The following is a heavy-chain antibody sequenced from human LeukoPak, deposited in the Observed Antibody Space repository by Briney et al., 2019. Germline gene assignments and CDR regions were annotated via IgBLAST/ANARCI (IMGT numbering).Heavy chain of an antibody. V-gene: IGHV1-18*01. Sequence: GASVKVSCKASGYTFTSYGISWVRQAPGQGLEWMGWISAYNGNTNYAQKLQGRVTMTTDTSTSTAYMELRSLRSDDTAVYYCAIAYDSSGHDAVNAFDIWGQGTMVTVSS. J-gene: IGHJ3*02. CDR1: GYTFTSYG. CDR3: AIAYDSSGHDAVNAFDI. CDR2: ISAYNGNT. D-gene: IGHD3-22*01.